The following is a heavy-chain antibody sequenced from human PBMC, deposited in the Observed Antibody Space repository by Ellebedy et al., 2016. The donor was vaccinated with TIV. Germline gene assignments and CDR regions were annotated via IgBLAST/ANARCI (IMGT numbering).Heavy chain of an antibody. D-gene: IGHD5-24*01. V-gene: IGHV4-34*01. CDR2: INHSGST. Sequence: SETLSLTXAVYGGSFSGYYWSWIRQPPGKGLEWIGEINHSGSTNYNPSLKSRVTISVDTSKNQFSLKLSSVTAADTAVYYCARDDNLDYFDYWGQGTLVTVSS. CDR1: GGSFSGYY. CDR3: ARDDNLDYFDY. J-gene: IGHJ4*02.